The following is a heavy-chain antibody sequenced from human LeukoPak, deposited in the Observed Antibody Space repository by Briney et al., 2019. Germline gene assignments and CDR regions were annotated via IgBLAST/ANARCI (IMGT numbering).Heavy chain of an antibody. CDR1: GGSFSGYY. J-gene: IGHJ4*02. Sequence: SETLSLTCAVYGGSFSGYYWSWIRQPPGKGLEWIGEINHSGSTNYNPSLKSRVTISVDTAKNQFSLKLSSVTAADTAVYYCARGARWLQLRPLDYWGQGTLVTVSS. CDR2: INHSGST. D-gene: IGHD5-24*01. CDR3: ARGARWLQLRPLDY. V-gene: IGHV4-34*01.